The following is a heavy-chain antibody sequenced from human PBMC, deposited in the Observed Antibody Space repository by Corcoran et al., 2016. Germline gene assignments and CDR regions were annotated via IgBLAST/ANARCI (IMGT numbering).Heavy chain of an antibody. CDR3: ARVSNQYYYDSRGYYDYFDY. D-gene: IGHD3-22*01. CDR2: IIPIFGTA. Sequence: QVQLVQTGAEVKKPGSSVKVSCKASGSTFSSYAISWVRQSPGQVLEWMGGIIPIFGTANYAQKFQGRVTITADKSTSTAYMELSSLRSEDTAVDYCARVSNQYYYDSRGYYDYFDYWGQGTLVTGSS. V-gene: IGHV1-69*06. CDR1: GSTFSSYA. J-gene: IGHJ4*02.